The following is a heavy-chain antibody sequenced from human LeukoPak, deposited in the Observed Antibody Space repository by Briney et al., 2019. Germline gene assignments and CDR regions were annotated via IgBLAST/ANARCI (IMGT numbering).Heavy chain of an antibody. CDR2: IIPIFGTA. V-gene: IGHV1-69*05. J-gene: IGHJ5*02. CDR3: ARVCGSYLHNWFDP. CDR1: GGTFSSYA. Sequence: SVKVSCKVSGGTFSSYAISWVRQAPGQGLEWMGGIIPIFGTANYAQKLQGRVTMTTDTSTSTAYMELRSLRSDDTAVYYCARVCGSYLHNWFDPWGQGTLVTVSS. D-gene: IGHD1-26*01.